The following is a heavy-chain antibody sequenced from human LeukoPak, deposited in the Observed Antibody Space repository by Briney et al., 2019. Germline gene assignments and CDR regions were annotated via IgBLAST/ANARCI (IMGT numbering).Heavy chain of an antibody. D-gene: IGHD2-2*01. CDR1: GGSISSSSYY. CDR3: WRYCSSTSCYYFDY. J-gene: IGHJ4*02. Sequence: SETLSLTCTVSGGSISSSSYYWGWLRQPPGKGLEWIGSIYYSGSTYYNPSLKSRVTISVDTSKNQFSLKLSSVTAADTAVYYCWRYCSSTSCYYFDYWGQGTLVTVSS. CDR2: IYYSGST. V-gene: IGHV4-39*07.